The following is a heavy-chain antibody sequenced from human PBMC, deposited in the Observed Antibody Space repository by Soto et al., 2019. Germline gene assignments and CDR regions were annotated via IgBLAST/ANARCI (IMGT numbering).Heavy chain of an antibody. J-gene: IGHJ4*02. CDR3: ARGRLLWFGELYYFDY. D-gene: IGHD3-10*01. CDR2: MNPNSGNT. Sequence: ASVKVSYKASGYTFTSYDINWVRQATGQGLEWMGWMNPNSGNTGYAQKFQGRVTMTRNTSISTAYMELSSLRSEDTAVYYCARGRLLWFGELYYFDYWGQGTLVTVSS. V-gene: IGHV1-8*01. CDR1: GYTFTSYD.